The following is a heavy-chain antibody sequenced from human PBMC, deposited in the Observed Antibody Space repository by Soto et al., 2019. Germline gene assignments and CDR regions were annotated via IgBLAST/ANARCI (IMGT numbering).Heavy chain of an antibody. D-gene: IGHD2-21*02. J-gene: IGHJ4*02. CDR3: ATIFRYGDPEY. V-gene: IGHV3-23*01. Sequence: EVQLLESGGGLVQPGGSLRLSCATSGFTFSSYAMSWVRQAPVKGLEWVSGISVSGDSRYDADSVKGRFTISRDNSKSPLYLQMNSLRADYTAVYYCATIFRYGDPEYWGQGVLVTVSS. CDR1: GFTFSSYA. CDR2: ISVSGDSR.